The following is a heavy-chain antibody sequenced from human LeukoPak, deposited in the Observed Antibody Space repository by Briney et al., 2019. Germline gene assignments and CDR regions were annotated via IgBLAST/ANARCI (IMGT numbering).Heavy chain of an antibody. Sequence: SETLSLACAVYGRSFSAYYWNWFRQPPGKGLEWVGEINHGGSTNYNPSLKSRVTILVDTSKNQFSLKLSSVTAADTAVYYCARGGPPGDYGDYGWFDPWGQGTLVTVSS. CDR3: ARGGPPGDYGDYGWFDP. V-gene: IGHV4-34*01. J-gene: IGHJ5*02. CDR2: INHGGST. D-gene: IGHD4-17*01. CDR1: GRSFSAYY.